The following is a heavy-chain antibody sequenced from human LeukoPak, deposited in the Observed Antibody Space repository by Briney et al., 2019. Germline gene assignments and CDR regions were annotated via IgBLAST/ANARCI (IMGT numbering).Heavy chain of an antibody. Sequence: ASVKVSCKASGYTFTSHYLHWVRQAPGQGLERMGWINPTSGGTYYLQKFRGRVVMTRDTSTGTVYMELSSLTSGDTALYFCARSRSFSGYGAFGPWGQGTLVTVSS. CDR3: ARSRSFSGYGAFGP. D-gene: IGHD5-12*01. V-gene: IGHV1-2*02. J-gene: IGHJ5*02. CDR1: GYTFTSHY. CDR2: INPTSGGT.